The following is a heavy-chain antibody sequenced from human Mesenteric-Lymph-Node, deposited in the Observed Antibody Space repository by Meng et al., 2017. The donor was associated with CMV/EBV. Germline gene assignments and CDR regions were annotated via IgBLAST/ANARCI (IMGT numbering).Heavy chain of an antibody. CDR2: TSYDGSNK. D-gene: IGHD2-21*01. Sequence: GESLKISCAASGFTFSSYAMHWVRQAPGKGLEWVAVTSYDGSNKYYADSVKGRFTISRDNSKNTLYLQMNSLRAEDTAVYYCARSPHFVRYYYGMDVWGQGTTVTVSS. J-gene: IGHJ6*02. CDR3: ARSPHFVRYYYGMDV. CDR1: GFTFSSYA. V-gene: IGHV3-30*04.